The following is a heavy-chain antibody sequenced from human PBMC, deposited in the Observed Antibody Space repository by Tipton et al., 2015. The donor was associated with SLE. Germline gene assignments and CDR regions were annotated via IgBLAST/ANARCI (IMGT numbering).Heavy chain of an antibody. Sequence: TLSLTCAVYGGSFSGYYWSWIRQPPGKGLEWIGEINHSGSTNYNPSLKSRVTISVDTSKNQFSLKLSSVTAEDTAVYYCAKSPLRFLEYDAFDIWGQGTMVTVSS. CDR2: INHSGST. CDR3: AKSPLRFLEYDAFDI. V-gene: IGHV4-34*01. D-gene: IGHD3-3*01. CDR1: GGSFSGYY. J-gene: IGHJ3*02.